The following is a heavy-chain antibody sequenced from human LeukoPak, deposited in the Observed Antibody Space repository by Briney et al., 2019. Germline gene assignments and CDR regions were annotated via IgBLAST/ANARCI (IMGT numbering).Heavy chain of an antibody. CDR2: ISSSGSTI. CDR1: GFTYSDYY. D-gene: IGHD1-1*01. V-gene: IGHV3-11*01. J-gene: IGHJ4*02. CDR3: ATSWNDGDFPGY. Sequence: PGGSLRLSCPASGFTYSDYYMNWIRQAPGKGLEGVSYISSSGSTIYDADSVKGRFTISRDNAKISMYLQKNSLRDEDTAVYYCATSWNDGDFPGYWGQGTLVTVSS.